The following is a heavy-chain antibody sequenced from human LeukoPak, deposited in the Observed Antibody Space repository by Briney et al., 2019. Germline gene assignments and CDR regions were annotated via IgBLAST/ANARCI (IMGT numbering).Heavy chain of an antibody. J-gene: IGHJ4*02. Sequence: PGGSLRLSCAASGFTFDDYAMHWVRQAPGKGLEWVSGISWNSGSIGYADYVKGRFTISRDNAKNSLYLQMNSLRAEDTAVYSCARSYDSSGYQYDYFDYWGQGTLVTVSS. V-gene: IGHV3-9*01. D-gene: IGHD3-22*01. CDR2: ISWNSGSI. CDR3: ARSYDSSGYQYDYFDY. CDR1: GFTFDDYA.